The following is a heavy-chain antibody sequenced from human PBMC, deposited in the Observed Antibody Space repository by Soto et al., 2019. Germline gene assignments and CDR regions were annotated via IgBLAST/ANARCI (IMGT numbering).Heavy chain of an antibody. V-gene: IGHV3-23*01. CDR3: ALSSSPYHHYGMDV. J-gene: IGHJ6*02. CDR1: GFTSSSYA. Sequence: GGSLRLSCAASGFTSSSYAMSWVRQAPGKGLEWVSVISGSGGSTSYADSVKGRFTISRDNSKNTLYLQMNSLRAEDTAVYYCALSSSPYHHYGMDVWGQGTTVTVSS. CDR2: ISGSGGST. D-gene: IGHD6-6*01.